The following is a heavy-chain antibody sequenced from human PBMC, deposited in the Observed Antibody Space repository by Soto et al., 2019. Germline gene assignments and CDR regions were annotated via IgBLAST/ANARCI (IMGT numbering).Heavy chain of an antibody. Sequence: GASVKVSCKASGYTFTGYYMHWVRQAPGQGLEWMGWINPNSGGTNYAQKFQGWVTMTRDTSISTAYMELSRLRSDDTAVYYCATNTGSSEHRGYYYYGMDVWGQGTTVTVSS. CDR3: ATNTGSSEHRGYYYYGMDV. CDR2: INPNSGGT. J-gene: IGHJ6*02. D-gene: IGHD3-10*01. V-gene: IGHV1-2*04. CDR1: GYTFTGYY.